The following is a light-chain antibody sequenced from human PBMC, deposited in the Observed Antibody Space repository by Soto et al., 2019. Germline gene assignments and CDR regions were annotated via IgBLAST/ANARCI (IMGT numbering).Light chain of an antibody. CDR3: MQALQTPYT. Sequence: DIVMTQSPLSLPVTPGEPASISCSSSQSLLHSNGYTYLDWYLQKPGQSPQVLIYLGSNRASGVHDRFSGRGSGTDFTLKIRRVEAVDVGVYYCMQALQTPYTFGQGTKLEIK. V-gene: IGKV2-28*01. CDR2: LGS. J-gene: IGKJ2*01. CDR1: QSLLHSNGYTY.